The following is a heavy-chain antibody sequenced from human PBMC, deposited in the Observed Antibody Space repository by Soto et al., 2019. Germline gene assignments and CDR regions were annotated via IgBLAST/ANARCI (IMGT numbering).Heavy chain of an antibody. V-gene: IGHV1-69*01. D-gene: IGHD4-17*01. CDR1: GGAFGRYS. J-gene: IGHJ4*02. Sequence: QVQLEQSGPEVKRPGTSVKVSCKASGGAFGRYSVSWVRQAPGQGLEWIGGVIPVFNTSNYSLNFQGRVAMFADLSTNTVSMELRSLRSEDTALYYCARGDEMTAVTIFEYWGQGTLVTVAS. CDR3: ARGDEMTAVTIFEY. CDR2: VIPVFNTS.